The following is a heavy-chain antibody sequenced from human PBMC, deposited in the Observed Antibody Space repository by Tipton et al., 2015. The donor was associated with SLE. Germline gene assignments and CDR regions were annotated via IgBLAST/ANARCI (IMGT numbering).Heavy chain of an antibody. CDR3: AREKSSGHSDY. V-gene: IGHV4-59*01. CDR2: VHYSGST. Sequence: TLSLTCTVSGASISSDYWSWFRQPPGKGLEWIGYVHYSGSTNYNPSLKSRVSMSVDTSKNQFSLKMRSVTASDTAVYYCAREKSSGHSDYWGQGALVTVSS. CDR1: GASISSDY. J-gene: IGHJ4*02. D-gene: IGHD3-22*01.